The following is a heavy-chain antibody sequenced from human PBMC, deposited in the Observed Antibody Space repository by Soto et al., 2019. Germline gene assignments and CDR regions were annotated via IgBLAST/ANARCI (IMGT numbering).Heavy chain of an antibody. J-gene: IGHJ4*02. CDR1: GGSISSGGYY. CDR3: ARDSQPLGAHQSFDY. D-gene: IGHD7-27*01. Sequence: PSETLSLTCTVSGGSISSGGYYWSWNRQHPGKGLEWIGYIYYSGSTYYNPSLKSRVTISVDTSKNQFSLKLSSVTAADTAVYYCARDSQPLGAHQSFDYWGQGTLVTVSS. CDR2: IYYSGST. V-gene: IGHV4-31*03.